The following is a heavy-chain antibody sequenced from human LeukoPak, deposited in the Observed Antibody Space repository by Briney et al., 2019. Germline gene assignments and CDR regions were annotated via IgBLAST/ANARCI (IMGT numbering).Heavy chain of an antibody. J-gene: IGHJ5*02. D-gene: IGHD3-3*01. CDR3: ARTYDFWTNWFDP. CDR2: IYAGGST. CDR1: GFTVSSSY. V-gene: IGHV3-66*02. Sequence: GGSLRLSCAASGFTVSSSYMSWVRLAPGKGLEWVSTIYAGGSTYYADSVKGRFTISRENSKNTLYLQLNSLRTEDTAVYYCARTYDFWTNWFDPWGRGTLVTVSS.